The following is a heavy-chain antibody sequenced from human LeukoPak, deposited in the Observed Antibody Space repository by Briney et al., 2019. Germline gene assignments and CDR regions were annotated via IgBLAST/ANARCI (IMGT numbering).Heavy chain of an antibody. J-gene: IGHJ4*02. D-gene: IGHD6-13*01. CDR3: AKIAAATRGDFDY. Sequence: GGSLRLSSAASGFTFSSYGMHWVRQAPGKGLEWVAVISYDGSNKYYADSVKGRFTISRDNSKNTLYLQMNSLRAEDTAVYYCAKIAAATRGDFDYWGQGTLVTVSS. CDR1: GFTFSSYG. CDR2: ISYDGSNK. V-gene: IGHV3-30*18.